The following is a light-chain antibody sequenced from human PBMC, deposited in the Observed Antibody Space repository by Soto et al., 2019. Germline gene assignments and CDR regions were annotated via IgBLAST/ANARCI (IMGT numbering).Light chain of an antibody. J-gene: IGKJ5*01. CDR1: QRVINN. V-gene: IGKV3-15*01. CDR3: QQYNNWPPIT. Sequence: DIVMTQSPATLSVSPGERATLSCRASQRVINNLAWYQQKPGQAPRLLIYGASTRATGIPARFSGSVSGTEFTLTISSLQSEDFAVYYCQQYNNWPPITFGQGTRLEIK. CDR2: GAS.